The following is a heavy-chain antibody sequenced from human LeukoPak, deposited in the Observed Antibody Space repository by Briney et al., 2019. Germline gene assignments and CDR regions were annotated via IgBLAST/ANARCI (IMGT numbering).Heavy chain of an antibody. CDR2: IYSSGST. CDR1: GGXISDYY. D-gene: IGHD3-22*01. Sequence: PSETLSLTCTVSGGXISDYYWSWIRQPPGKGLEWIGYIYSSGSTNYNPSLKSRVTISVDTSKNQFSLKLSSVTAADTAVYYCARALYYDSSGYYNQYYFDYWGQGTLVTVSS. CDR3: ARALYYDSSGYYNQYYFDY. J-gene: IGHJ4*02. V-gene: IGHV4-59*01.